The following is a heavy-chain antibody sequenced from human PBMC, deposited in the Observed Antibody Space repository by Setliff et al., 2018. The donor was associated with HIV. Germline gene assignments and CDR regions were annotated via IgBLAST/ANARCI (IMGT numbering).Heavy chain of an antibody. J-gene: IGHJ4*02. CDR1: GYTFSDYG. V-gene: IGHV1-18*01. D-gene: IGHD2-2*01. Sequence: ASVKVSCKASGYTFSDYGISWVRQAPGQGPEWVGWISAYTGNRNYTQKLQGRVIMTTQRSTSTAYMELRSLRSDDTAVYYCARDRPGMDCTTTSCYAPFDYWGQGTLVTV. CDR2: ISAYTGNR. CDR3: ARDRPGMDCTTTSCYAPFDY.